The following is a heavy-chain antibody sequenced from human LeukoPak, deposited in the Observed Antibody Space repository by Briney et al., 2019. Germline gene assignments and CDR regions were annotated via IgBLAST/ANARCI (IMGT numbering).Heavy chain of an antibody. J-gene: IGHJ4*02. D-gene: IGHD3-3*01. V-gene: IGHV4-39*07. CDR3: AGEGLITIFGVVGY. CDR1: GGSISSSSYY. Sequence: SETLSLTCTVSGGSISSSSYYWGWIRQPPGKGLEWIGEINHSGSTNYNPSLKSRVTISVDTSKNQFSLKLSSVTAADTAVYYCAGEGLITIFGVVGYWGQGTLVTVSS. CDR2: INHSGST.